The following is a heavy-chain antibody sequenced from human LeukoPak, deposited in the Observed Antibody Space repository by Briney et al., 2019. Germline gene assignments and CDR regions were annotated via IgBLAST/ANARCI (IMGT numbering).Heavy chain of an antibody. Sequence: SETLSLTCTVSGGSISSSSYYWGWIRQPPGKGLEWIGSIYYSGSTYYNPSLKSRVTISVDTSKNQFSLKLSSVTAADTAVYYCARHGEDDSSGYYYDAFDIWGQGTMVTVSS. CDR3: ARHGEDDSSGYYYDAFDI. D-gene: IGHD3-22*01. V-gene: IGHV4-39*01. J-gene: IGHJ3*02. CDR1: GGSISSSSYY. CDR2: IYYSGST.